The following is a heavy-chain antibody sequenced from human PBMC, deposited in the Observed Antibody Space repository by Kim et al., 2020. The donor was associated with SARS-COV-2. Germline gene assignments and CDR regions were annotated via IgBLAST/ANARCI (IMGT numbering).Heavy chain of an antibody. V-gene: IGHV1-2*02. Sequence: GVTLYAQKFQGRVTLTSDRSISTVYMEMNGLTSEDAGVYYCARVGITLDVWGQGTTLTVSS. CDR2: GVT. D-gene: IGHD3-16*01. J-gene: IGHJ6*02. CDR3: ARVGITLDV.